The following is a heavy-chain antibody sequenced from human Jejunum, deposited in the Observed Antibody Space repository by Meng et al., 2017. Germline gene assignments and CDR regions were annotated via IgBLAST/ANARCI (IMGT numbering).Heavy chain of an antibody. Sequence: GGSLRLSCAASGFSFSSYAISWVRQAPGKGLEWVSTLTNNGGSAYYADSVKGRFTISRDNSKNTLYLQMNSLRAEDTAVYYCAKLTSLWGQGTLVTVSS. CDR2: LTNNGGSA. D-gene: IGHD3-16*01. J-gene: IGHJ4*02. CDR1: GFSFSSYA. CDR3: AKLTSL. V-gene: IGHV3-23*01.